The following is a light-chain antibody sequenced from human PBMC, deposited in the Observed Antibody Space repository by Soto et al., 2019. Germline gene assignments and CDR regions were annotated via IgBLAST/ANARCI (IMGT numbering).Light chain of an antibody. J-gene: IGLJ2*01. CDR1: STDVGAYNY. CDR3: SSYTSSSTRV. V-gene: IGLV2-14*01. Sequence: QSALTQPASVSGSPGQSITISCTGTSTDVGAYNYVSWYQQHPGKAPKLMIYDVSNRPSGVSNRFSGSKSGNTPSLTISGLQAEDEADYYCSSYTSSSTRVFGGGTKVTVL. CDR2: DVS.